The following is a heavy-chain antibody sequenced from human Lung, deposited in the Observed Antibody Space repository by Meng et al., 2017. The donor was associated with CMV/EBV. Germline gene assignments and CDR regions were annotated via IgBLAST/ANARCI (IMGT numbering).Heavy chain of an antibody. CDR1: GFSLADDV. J-gene: IGHJ6*02. Sequence: GESLKISCGVSGFSLADDVMHWVRQAPGKGLECVTVISYDGSNIYYADSVNGRFTISRDISRNTLYLQMNRLRVEDTAVYYCARDGSKSRYYYHGMDVWGQGTTVTV. V-gene: IGHV3-30*03. CDR2: ISYDGSNI. D-gene: IGHD2-15*01. CDR3: ARDGSKSRYYYHGMDV.